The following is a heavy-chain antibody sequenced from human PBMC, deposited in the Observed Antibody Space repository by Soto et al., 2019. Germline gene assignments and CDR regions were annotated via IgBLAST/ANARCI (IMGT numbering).Heavy chain of an antibody. Sequence: GGSLRLSCAASGFTFSSYWMSWVRQAPGKGLEWVANIKQDGSEKYYVDSVKGRFTISRDNAKNSLYLQMNSLRAEDTAVYYCARDSGYCSSTSCYSYYGMDVWGQGTTVTV. D-gene: IGHD2-2*01. CDR1: GFTFSSYW. V-gene: IGHV3-7*03. J-gene: IGHJ6*02. CDR3: ARDSGYCSSTSCYSYYGMDV. CDR2: IKQDGSEK.